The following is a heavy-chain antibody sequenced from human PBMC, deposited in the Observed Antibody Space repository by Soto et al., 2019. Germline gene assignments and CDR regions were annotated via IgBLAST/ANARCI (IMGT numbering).Heavy chain of an antibody. V-gene: IGHV1-69*01. D-gene: IGHD1-1*01. Sequence: QVQLVHSGAEVKKPGSSVKVSCKASGGTFGNFTISWVRQAPGQGPEWMGGIIPLFQTANYALKFQGRVKITADESTSTAYMELNSLSSEDTDVYYWARWSHWNPLYYSGMDVWGQGTTVIVSS. CDR3: ARWSHWNPLYYSGMDV. CDR2: IIPLFQTA. CDR1: GGTFGNFT. J-gene: IGHJ6*02.